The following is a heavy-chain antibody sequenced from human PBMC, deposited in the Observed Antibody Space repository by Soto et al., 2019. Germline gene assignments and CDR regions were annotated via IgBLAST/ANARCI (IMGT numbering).Heavy chain of an antibody. Sequence: QLQLQESGPGLVKPSETLSLTCTVSGGSISSSSYYWGWIRQPPGKGLEWIGSIYYSGSTYYNPSLKSRVTISVDTSKNQFALKLSSVTAADTAVYYCARGRGYCTNGVCPFDYWGQGTLVTVSS. V-gene: IGHV4-39*01. J-gene: IGHJ4*02. CDR2: IYYSGST. CDR1: GGSISSSSYY. CDR3: ARGRGYCTNGVCPFDY. D-gene: IGHD2-8*01.